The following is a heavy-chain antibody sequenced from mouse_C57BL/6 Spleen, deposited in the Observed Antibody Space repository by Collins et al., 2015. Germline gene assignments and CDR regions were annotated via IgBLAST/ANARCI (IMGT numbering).Heavy chain of an antibody. CDR2: IRYDGSN. CDR1: GYSITSGYY. V-gene: IGHV3-6*01. Sequence: DVQLQESGPGLVKPSQSLSLTCSVTGYSITSGYYWNWIRQFPGNKLGWMGYIRYDGSNNYNPSLKNRISITRDTSKNQFFLKLNSVTTEDTATYYCASERIISTAYYFDYWGPGTTLTVSS. J-gene: IGHJ2*01. CDR3: ASERIISTAYYFDY. D-gene: IGHD1-1*01.